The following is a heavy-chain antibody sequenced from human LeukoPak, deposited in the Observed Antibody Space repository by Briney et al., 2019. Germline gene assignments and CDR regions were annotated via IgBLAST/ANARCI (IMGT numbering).Heavy chain of an antibody. J-gene: IGHJ4*02. CDR1: GFTFSTYN. Sequence: GGSLRLSCAVSGFTFSTYNMNWVRQAPGKGLEWVSSISSSSNYIYYADSVKGRFTISRDNAKNSLYLQMNSLRAEDTAVYFCARSQHSTADYWGQGTLVTVSS. CDR2: ISSSSNYI. D-gene: IGHD2-21*01. CDR3: ARSQHSTADY. V-gene: IGHV3-21*01.